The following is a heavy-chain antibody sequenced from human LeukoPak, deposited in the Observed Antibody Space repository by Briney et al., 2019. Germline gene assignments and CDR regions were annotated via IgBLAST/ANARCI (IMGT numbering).Heavy chain of an antibody. D-gene: IGHD6-6*01. V-gene: IGHV4-31*03. CDR3: ARDTRRNPHYYYYGMDV. CDR1: GGSISSGAYY. J-gene: IGHJ6*02. Sequence: SQTLSLTCTVSGGSISSGAYYWTWIRQHPGKGLEWIEYIYYSGSTYYNPSVKSRVTISVDTSKNQFSLKLSSVTAADTAVYYCARDTRRNPHYYYYGMDVWGQETTVTVSS. CDR2: IYYSGST.